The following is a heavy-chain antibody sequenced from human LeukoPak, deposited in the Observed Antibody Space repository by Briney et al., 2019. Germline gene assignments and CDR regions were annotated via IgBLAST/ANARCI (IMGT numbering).Heavy chain of an antibody. J-gene: IGHJ4*02. Sequence: ASVKVSCKASGYAFTSYGISWVRQAPGQGLEWMGWISAYNGKTNYAQKLQGRVTMTTDTSTSTAHMELRSPRSDDTGVYYCARESSSGWYFYYRGQGTPVTVSS. D-gene: IGHD6-19*01. CDR3: ARESSSGWYFYY. V-gene: IGHV1-18*01. CDR1: GYAFTSYG. CDR2: ISAYNGKT.